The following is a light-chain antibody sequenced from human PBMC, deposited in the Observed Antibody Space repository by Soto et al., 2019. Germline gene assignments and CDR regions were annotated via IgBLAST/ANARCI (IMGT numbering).Light chain of an antibody. CDR3: QQRYSTTWT. CDR2: GAS. J-gene: IGKJ1*01. Sequence: DIQMTQSQSSLSAAVGDRVTITCRQSQGISPDSTWDQQKPGKAPKYLLYGASSMQSAVPSRFSGSGSETDFTLTISSLQPEDCATYSGQQRYSTTWTFGQGTKVEIK. V-gene: IGKV1-39*01. CDR1: QGISPD.